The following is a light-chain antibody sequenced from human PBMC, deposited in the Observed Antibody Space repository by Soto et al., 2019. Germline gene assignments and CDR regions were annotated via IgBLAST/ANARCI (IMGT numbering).Light chain of an antibody. CDR1: GSDVGGYNY. CDR3: SSYTSGSTLV. J-gene: IGLJ2*01. Sequence: QSVLTQPASLSGSPGQSITISCTGTGSDVGGYNYVSWYQQHPDKAPKLMIYDVSNRPSGVSNRFSGSKSGNTASLTISGLQAEDEADYYCSSYTSGSTLVFGGGTKLTVL. V-gene: IGLV2-14*01. CDR2: DVS.